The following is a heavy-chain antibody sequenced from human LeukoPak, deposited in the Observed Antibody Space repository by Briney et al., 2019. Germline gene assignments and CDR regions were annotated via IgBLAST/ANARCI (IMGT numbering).Heavy chain of an antibody. CDR1: GGSINSKNYY. CDR3: ASFAADTPNDY. D-gene: IGHD6-13*01. V-gene: IGHV4-39*01. J-gene: IGHJ4*02. CDR2: IYYTGST. Sequence: PSETLSLTCTVSGGSINSKNYYWGWIRQPPGKGLEWIGSIYYTGSTYYNPSLKSRVTISVDTSKNQFSLKLSSVIAADTAVYYCASFAADTPNDYGGQGTLVTVSS.